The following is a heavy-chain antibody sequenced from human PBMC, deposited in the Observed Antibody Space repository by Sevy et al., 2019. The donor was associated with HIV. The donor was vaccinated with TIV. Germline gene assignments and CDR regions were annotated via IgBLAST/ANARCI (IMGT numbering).Heavy chain of an antibody. V-gene: IGHV1-18*01. CDR2: ISAYSGDT. CDR3: ASYSNYDYFDY. CDR1: GYSFTTYG. J-gene: IGHJ4*02. Sequence: ASVKVSCKASGYSFTTYGISWVRQAPRQGLEWMGWISAYSGDTNYAETFQDRISLTMDISTTTAYMDLRSLRPGDTAVYYCASYSNYDYFDYWGQGTLVTVSS. D-gene: IGHD4-4*01.